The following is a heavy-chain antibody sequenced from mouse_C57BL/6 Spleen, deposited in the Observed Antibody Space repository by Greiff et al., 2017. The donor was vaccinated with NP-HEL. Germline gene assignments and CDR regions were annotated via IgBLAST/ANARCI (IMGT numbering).Heavy chain of an antibody. CDR3: TRSGTTVNYYAMDY. D-gene: IGHD1-1*01. V-gene: IGHV1-5*01. CDR1: GYTFTSYW. CDR2: IYPGNSDT. Sequence: EVQLQQSGTVLARPGASVKMSCKTSGYTFTSYWMHWVKQRPGQGLEWIGAIYPGNSDTSYNQKFKGKAKLTAVTSASTAYMELSSLTNEDSAVYYCTRSGTTVNYYAMDYWGQGTSVTVSS. J-gene: IGHJ4*01.